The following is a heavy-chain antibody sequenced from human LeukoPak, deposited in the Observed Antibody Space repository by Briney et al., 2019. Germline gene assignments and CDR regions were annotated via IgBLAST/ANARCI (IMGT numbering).Heavy chain of an antibody. Sequence: GGSLRLSCAASGFDFSIYRMNWVRQAPGKGLEWVSYIHLSGTPTHYAEVVKGRFSISRDNAKNSLYLQMNSLRAEDTAVYYCASLSLRWPDYWGQGTLVTVSS. CDR1: GFDFSIYR. CDR2: IHLSGTPT. V-gene: IGHV3-48*04. CDR3: ASLSLRWPDY. J-gene: IGHJ4*02. D-gene: IGHD4-23*01.